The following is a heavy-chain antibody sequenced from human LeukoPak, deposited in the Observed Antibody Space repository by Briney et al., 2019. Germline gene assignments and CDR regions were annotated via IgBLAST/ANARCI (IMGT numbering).Heavy chain of an antibody. CDR3: AKDHLVAATPRFDP. Sequence: PGGSLRLSCAASGFTFSSYAMNWVRQAPGKGLEWVSAISGGGGNTYYADSVKGRFTISRDNSRNTLYLQMNSLRAEDTAVYYCAKDHLVAATPRFDPWGQGTLVTVSS. CDR2: ISGGGGNT. V-gene: IGHV3-23*01. D-gene: IGHD1-26*01. J-gene: IGHJ5*02. CDR1: GFTFSSYA.